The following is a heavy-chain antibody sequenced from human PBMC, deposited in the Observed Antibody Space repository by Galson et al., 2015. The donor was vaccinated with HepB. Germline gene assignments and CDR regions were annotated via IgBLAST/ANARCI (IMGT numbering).Heavy chain of an antibody. CDR1: GYTFSTYV. J-gene: IGHJ5*02. CDR3: TREGTVGWFLPYDR. CDR2: INAGTGNT. D-gene: IGHD2-15*01. V-gene: IGHV1-3*01. Sequence: SVKVSCKASGYTFSTYVIHWVRQAPGQRLQWMGWINAGTGNTDFSQKFQGRLTVTTDTSASTAYMELRRLSSEDTAVYYCTREGTVGWFLPYDRWGQGTLVTVSS.